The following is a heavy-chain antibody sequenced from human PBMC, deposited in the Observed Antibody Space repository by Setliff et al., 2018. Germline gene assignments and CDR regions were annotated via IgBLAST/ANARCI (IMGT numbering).Heavy chain of an antibody. J-gene: IGHJ1*01. D-gene: IGHD2-8*01. Sequence: ASVKVSCKTSGYTFNDYGIAWVRQAPGQGLEWMGWISPHTGNTYYTPKLHDRLTLTTDTSTNTAYMELRSLGSDDTAVYYCSRLVRFCTRVACQTLSGGEFWGQGTLVTSPQ. CDR2: ISPHTGNT. CDR1: GYTFNDYG. CDR3: SRLVRFCTRVACQTLSGGEF. V-gene: IGHV1-18*01.